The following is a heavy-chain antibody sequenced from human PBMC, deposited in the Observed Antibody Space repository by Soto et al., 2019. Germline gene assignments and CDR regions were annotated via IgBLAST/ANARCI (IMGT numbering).Heavy chain of an antibody. Sequence: GASVKVSCKASGYTFTSYGISWVRQAPGQGLEWMGWISAYNGNTNYAQKLQGRVTMTTDTSTSTAYMELRSLRSDDTAVYYCASMTTVTTEDYRGQRTLVTVSS. V-gene: IGHV1-18*01. J-gene: IGHJ4*02. CDR2: ISAYNGNT. D-gene: IGHD4-4*01. CDR1: GYTFTSYG. CDR3: ASMTTVTTEDY.